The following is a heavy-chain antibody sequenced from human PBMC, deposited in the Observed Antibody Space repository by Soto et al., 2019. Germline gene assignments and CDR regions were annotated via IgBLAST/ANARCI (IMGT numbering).Heavy chain of an antibody. V-gene: IGHV4-34*01. Sequence: SETLSLTCAVYGGSFSGYYWGWIRQPPGKGLEWIGEINHSGSTNYNPSLKSRVTISVDTSKNQFSLKLSSVTAADTAVYYCARFGATNYYYYSYGMDVWGQGTTVTVSS. CDR3: ARFGATNYYYYSYGMDV. CDR1: GGSFSGYY. CDR2: INHSGST. J-gene: IGHJ6*02. D-gene: IGHD3-10*01.